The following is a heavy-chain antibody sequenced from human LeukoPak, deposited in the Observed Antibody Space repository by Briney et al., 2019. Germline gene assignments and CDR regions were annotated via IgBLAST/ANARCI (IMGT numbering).Heavy chain of an antibody. CDR2: LYTSGST. Sequence: SETLSLTCTVSGGSISSGSYYWSWIRQPAGKGLEWIGRLYTSGSTNYNPSLKSRVTISVDTSKNQFSLKLSSVTAADTAVYYCARDGAYGGNSMGYKWFDPWSQGTLVTLSS. V-gene: IGHV4-61*02. CDR1: GGSISSGSYY. CDR3: ARDGAYGGNSMGYKWFDP. J-gene: IGHJ5*02. D-gene: IGHD4-23*01.